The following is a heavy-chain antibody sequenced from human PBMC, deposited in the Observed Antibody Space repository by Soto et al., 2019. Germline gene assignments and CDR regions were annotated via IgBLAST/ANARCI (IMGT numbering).Heavy chain of an antibody. V-gene: IGHV3-23*01. CDR2: IISSGGST. J-gene: IGHJ4*02. CDR1: GFAFSNYA. D-gene: IGHD6-19*01. Sequence: PGGSLRLSCAASGFAFSNYAMSWVRQAPGKGLEWVSTIISSGGSTYYADSMRGRFTISRDNSKNTLLLQMNSLRAEDTAVYYCAKDEPRSGWYDFDSWGQGTLVTVSS. CDR3: AKDEPRSGWYDFDS.